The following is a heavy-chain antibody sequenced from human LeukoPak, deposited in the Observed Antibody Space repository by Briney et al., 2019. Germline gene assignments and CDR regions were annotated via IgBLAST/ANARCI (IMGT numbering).Heavy chain of an antibody. Sequence: GGSLRLSCAASGFTFSSYAMHWVRQAPGKGLEYVSAISSNGGSTYYANSVKGRFTISRDNSKNTLYLQMGSLRAEDMAVYYCARGGSLELRYFDWLLPFDYWGQGTLVTVSS. J-gene: IGHJ4*02. CDR3: ARGGSLELRYFDWLLPFDY. CDR2: ISSNGGST. D-gene: IGHD3-9*01. CDR1: GFTFSSYA. V-gene: IGHV3-64*01.